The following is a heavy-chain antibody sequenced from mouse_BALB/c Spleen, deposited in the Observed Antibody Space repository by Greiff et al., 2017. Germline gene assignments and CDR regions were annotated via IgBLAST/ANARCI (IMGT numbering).Heavy chain of an antibody. V-gene: IGHV5-6-5*01. CDR1: GFTFSSYA. CDR2: ISSGGST. D-gene: IGHD2-1*01. Sequence: EVKLVESGGGLVKPGGSLKLSCAASGFTFSSYAMSWVRQTPEKRLEWVASISSGGSTYYPDSVKGRFTISRDNARNILYLQMSSLRSEDTAMYYCARAGGNYPLYFDVWGAGTTVTVSS. CDR3: ARAGGNYPLYFDV. J-gene: IGHJ1*01.